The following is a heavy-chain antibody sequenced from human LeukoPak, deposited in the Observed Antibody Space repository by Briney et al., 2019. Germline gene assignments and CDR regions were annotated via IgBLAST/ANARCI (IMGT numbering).Heavy chain of an antibody. CDR3: ARARDYGSGKANAFDI. J-gene: IGHJ3*02. D-gene: IGHD3-10*01. CDR1: GFXFSSYW. CDR2: IKRDGSEK. Sequence: GGSLRLSCAASGFXFSSYWISWVRQAPGKGLEWVANIKRDGSEKYYVDSVKGRFTISRDNADNSLYLQMNSLRAEDTAFYYCARARDYGSGKANAFDIWGQGTMVTVSS. V-gene: IGHV3-7*05.